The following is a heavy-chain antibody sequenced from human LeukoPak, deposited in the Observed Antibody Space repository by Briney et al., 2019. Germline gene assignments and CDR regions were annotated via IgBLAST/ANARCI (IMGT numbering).Heavy chain of an antibody. CDR2: IGGSGDKT. D-gene: IGHD6-19*01. J-gene: IGHJ4*02. CDR1: GFPFNRNA. CDR3: VRRGDASSGWGDHDF. V-gene: IGHV3-23*01. Sequence: GPLSLSCAASGFPFNRNAISWVRPAPGKGLEWVSTIGGSGDKTFYADSVKGRFTISRDNSKNMVHLQMNSLTGEDTALYYCVRRGDASSGWGDHDFWGQGALVTVSS.